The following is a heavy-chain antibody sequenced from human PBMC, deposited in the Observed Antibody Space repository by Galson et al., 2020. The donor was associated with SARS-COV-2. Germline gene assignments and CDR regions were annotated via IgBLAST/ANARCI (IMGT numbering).Heavy chain of an antibody. CDR2: IKQDAIEK. Sequence: GGSLRLSCAASGFTFKNYWMTWVRQAPGKGLEWVANIKQDAIEKNYVDSVKGRFTISRDNAKNSLYLQMDSLRGEDTAVYHCVREGYDFVTSSFLRSRSGLDIWGQGTMVTGS. CDR3: VREGYDFVTSSFLRSRSGLDI. J-gene: IGHJ3*02. V-gene: IGHV3-7*03. D-gene: IGHD3-9*01. CDR1: GFTFKNYW.